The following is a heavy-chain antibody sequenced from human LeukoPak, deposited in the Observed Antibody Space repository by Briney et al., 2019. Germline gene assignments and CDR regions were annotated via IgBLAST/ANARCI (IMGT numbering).Heavy chain of an antibody. J-gene: IGHJ4*02. CDR1: GFVFTDYA. D-gene: IGHD2-2*01. Sequence: PGGSLRLSCTASGFVFTDYAMSWVRQSPGKGLEWVANIKQDESEKYYVDSVKGRFTISRDNAKSSLYLQMNSLRAEDTAVYYCARALDSSSSRYQAFEEWGQGTLVTVSS. V-gene: IGHV3-7*01. CDR3: ARALDSSSSRYQAFEE. CDR2: IKQDESEK.